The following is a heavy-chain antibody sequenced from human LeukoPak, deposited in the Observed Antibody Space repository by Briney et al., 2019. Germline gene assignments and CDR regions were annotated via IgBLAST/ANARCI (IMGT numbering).Heavy chain of an antibody. CDR1: GFGFSTHD. V-gene: IGHV3-23*01. Sequence: GGSLRLSCAASGFGFSTHDMRWGRQVPGKGPEWVSSISGSCTGTYYTDSVKGRFTISRDTSKNTLYLQMDNLRVEDTAVYYCVKGFHFDWWGQGTLVIVSS. CDR3: VKGFHFDW. CDR2: ISGSCTGT. J-gene: IGHJ4*02.